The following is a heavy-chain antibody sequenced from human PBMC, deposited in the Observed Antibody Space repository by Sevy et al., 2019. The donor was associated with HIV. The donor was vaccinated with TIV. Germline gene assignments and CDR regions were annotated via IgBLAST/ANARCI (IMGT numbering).Heavy chain of an antibody. J-gene: IGHJ4*02. Sequence: GSLRLSCATSGFTFNSYAMSWVRQAPGKGLEWASTISTGGGFTYYADSVKGRFSISRDNFNNTLFLQMNSLRADDTAMYYCAKDFLSPNYYGTQFDFWGQGTVVTVSS. D-gene: IGHD3-10*01. CDR3: AKDFLSPNYYGTQFDF. CDR2: ISTGGGFT. V-gene: IGHV3-23*01. CDR1: GFTFNSYA.